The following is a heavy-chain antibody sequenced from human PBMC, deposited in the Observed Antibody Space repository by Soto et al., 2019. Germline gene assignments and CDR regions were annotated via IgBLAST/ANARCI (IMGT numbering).Heavy chain of an antibody. V-gene: IGHV3-30*04. Sequence: GGSLRLSCAASGFTFSSYAMHWVRQAPGKGLEWVAVISYDGSNKYYADSVKGRFTISRDNSKNTLYLQMNSLRAEDTAVYYCARDQYYYDSSGYFDYWGQGTLVTVSS. CDR3: ARDQYYYDSSGYFDY. CDR1: GFTFSSYA. D-gene: IGHD3-22*01. J-gene: IGHJ4*02. CDR2: ISYDGSNK.